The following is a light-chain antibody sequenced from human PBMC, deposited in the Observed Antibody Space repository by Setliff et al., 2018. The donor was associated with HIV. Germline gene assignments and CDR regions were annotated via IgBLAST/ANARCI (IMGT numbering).Light chain of an antibody. CDR1: SSNIGAGYD. CDR2: GNS. Sequence: QSALTQPPSVSGAPGQRVTISCTGSSSNIGAGYDVHWYQQLPGTAPKLLIYGNSNRPSGVPDRFSDSKSGTSASLAITGLQAEDEADYYCQSYDISLSAVVFGGGTKGTVL. J-gene: IGLJ2*01. V-gene: IGLV1-40*01. CDR3: QSYDISLSAVV.